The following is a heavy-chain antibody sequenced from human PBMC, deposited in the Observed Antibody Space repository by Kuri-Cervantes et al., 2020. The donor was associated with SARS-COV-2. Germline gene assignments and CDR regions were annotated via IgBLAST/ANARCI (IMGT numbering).Heavy chain of an antibody. CDR1: GFTFSSYS. CDR2: ISSSSSYI. V-gene: IGHV3-21*04. CDR3: AKVSWGYYFDY. J-gene: IGHJ4*02. D-gene: IGHD3-16*01. Sequence: LSLTCAASGFTFSSYSMNWVRQAPGKGLEWVSSISSSSSYIYYADSVKGRFTISRDNSKNTLYLQMNSLRAEDTAVYYCAKVSWGYYFDYWGQGTLVTVSS.